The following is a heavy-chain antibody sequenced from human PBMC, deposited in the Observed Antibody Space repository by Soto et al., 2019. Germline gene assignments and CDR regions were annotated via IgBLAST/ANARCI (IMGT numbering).Heavy chain of an antibody. Sequence: PGGSLRLSCAASGFTFSSYAMSWVRQAPGKGLEWVSAISGSGGSTYYADSVKGRFTISRDNSKNTLYLQMNSLRAEDTAVYYCAKGGMDTAMVQFSFYYYYYGMDVWGQGTTVTVSS. J-gene: IGHJ6*02. CDR1: GFTFSSYA. V-gene: IGHV3-23*01. CDR3: AKGGMDTAMVQFSFYYYYYGMDV. D-gene: IGHD5-18*01. CDR2: ISGSGGST.